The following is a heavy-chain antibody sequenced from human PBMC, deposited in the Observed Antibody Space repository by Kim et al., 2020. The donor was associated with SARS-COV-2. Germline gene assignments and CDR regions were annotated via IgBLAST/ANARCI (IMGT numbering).Heavy chain of an antibody. D-gene: IGHD3-10*01. Sequence: ASVKVSCKASGYTFTSYAMNWVRQAPGQGLEWMGWINTNTGNPTYAQGFTGRFVFSLDTSVSTAYLQISSLKAEDTAVYYCARDLEALWFGELLSPLYFDYWGQGTLVTVSS. CDR1: GYTFTSYA. V-gene: IGHV7-4-1*02. CDR3: ARDLEALWFGELLSPLYFDY. J-gene: IGHJ4*02. CDR2: INTNTGNP.